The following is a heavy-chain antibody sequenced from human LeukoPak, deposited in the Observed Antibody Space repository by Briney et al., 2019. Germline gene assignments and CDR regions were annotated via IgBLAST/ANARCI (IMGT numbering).Heavy chain of an antibody. Sequence: PGGSLRLSCAASGFTFSSYAMSWVRQAPGKGLEWVSGISGSGGSTYYADSVKGRFTISRDNSKNTLYLQMNSLRAEDMAVYYCARSKYSNYIYYFDYWGQGTLVTVSS. V-gene: IGHV3-23*01. CDR1: GFTFSSYA. CDR2: ISGSGGST. J-gene: IGHJ4*02. D-gene: IGHD4-11*01. CDR3: ARSKYSNYIYYFDY.